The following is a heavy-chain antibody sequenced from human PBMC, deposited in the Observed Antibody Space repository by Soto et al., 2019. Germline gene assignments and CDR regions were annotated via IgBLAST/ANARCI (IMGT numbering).Heavy chain of an antibody. CDR1: GFTFSSYW. V-gene: IGHV3-74*01. CDR3: ARVRDYASPVFDY. CDR2: INSDGSST. Sequence: EVQLVESGGGLVQPGGSLRLSCAASGFTFSSYWMHWVRQAPGKGLVWVSRINSDGSSTSYAHSVKGRFTISRDNAKNRLYLQMNSLSAEDTAVYYCARVRDYASPVFDYWGQGTLVTVSS. D-gene: IGHD2-2*01. J-gene: IGHJ4*02.